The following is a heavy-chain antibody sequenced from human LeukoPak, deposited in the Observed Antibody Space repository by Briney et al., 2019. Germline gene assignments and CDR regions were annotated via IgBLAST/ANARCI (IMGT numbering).Heavy chain of an antibody. CDR3: ARDKCSTSLDYFDY. J-gene: IGHJ4*02. CDR1: GFTFSSYE. V-gene: IGHV3-48*03. CDR2: ISSSGSTI. D-gene: IGHD2-2*01. Sequence: PGGSLRLSCAASGFTFSSYEMNWVRQAPGKGLEWVSYISSSGSTIYYADSVKGRFTISRDNAKNSLYLQMNSLRAEDTAVYYCARDKCSTSLDYFDYWGQGTLVTVSS.